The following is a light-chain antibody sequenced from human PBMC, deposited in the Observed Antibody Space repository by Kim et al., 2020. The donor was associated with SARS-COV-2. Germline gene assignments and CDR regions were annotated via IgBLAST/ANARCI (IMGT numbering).Light chain of an antibody. CDR2: DNN. V-gene: IGLV1-51*01. J-gene: IGLJ2*01. CDR3: GTWDNGLSAVV. CDR1: SSNIGDNY. Sequence: GRQVTLSCSGSSSNIGDNYISWYQQFPGTVPKPLIYDNNKRPSGIPDRFSGSKSGTSATLGITGLQTGDEADFYCGTWDNGLSAVVFGGGTQLTVL.